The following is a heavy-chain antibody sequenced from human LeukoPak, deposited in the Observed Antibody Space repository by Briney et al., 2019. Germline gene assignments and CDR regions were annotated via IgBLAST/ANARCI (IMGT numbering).Heavy chain of an antibody. J-gene: IGHJ6*02. Sequence: PGGSLRLSCAASGFTFSSYTMSWVRQAPGKGLEWVALISSDRGNTYFAHSVKGRFTISTDNSKNTLYLQMNSLRPDDTAVYYCAKCCPMEVWGQGTTVTVSS. V-gene: IGHV3-30*18. CDR2: ISSDRGNT. D-gene: IGHD4/OR15-4a*01. CDR1: GFTFSSYT. CDR3: AKCCPMEV.